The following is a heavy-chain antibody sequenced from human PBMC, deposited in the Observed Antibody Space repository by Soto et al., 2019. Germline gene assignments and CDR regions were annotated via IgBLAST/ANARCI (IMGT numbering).Heavy chain of an antibody. CDR2: VDSDGSGT. J-gene: IGHJ4*02. Sequence: EVQLVESGGGSVQPGGSLRLSCVASGITFSGYWMHWVRQVPGQGLVWVARVDSDGSGTSYADSVKGRFTISRDNAKNTLYLQMTSLRVEDTAGYYCATVFEHWGQGMPVTVSS. CDR1: GITFSGYW. CDR3: ATVFEH. V-gene: IGHV3-74*01.